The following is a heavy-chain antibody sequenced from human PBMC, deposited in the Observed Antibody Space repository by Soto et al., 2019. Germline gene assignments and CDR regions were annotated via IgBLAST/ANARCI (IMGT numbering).Heavy chain of an antibody. CDR2: VIPLFNTP. V-gene: IGHV1-69*01. J-gene: IGHJ6*02. CDR1: GGTFNTYA. Sequence: QVQLVQSGAEVKKPGSSAKVSCKASGGTFNTYAITWVRQAPGQGFEWMGGVIPLFNTPDYAQKFQGRLTSPADESTTSVYLELSSLTSEDTAVSFCALGSKCDLLGYFYGMDVWGQGTTVTVSS. CDR3: ALGSKCDLLGYFYGMDV. D-gene: IGHD1-26*01.